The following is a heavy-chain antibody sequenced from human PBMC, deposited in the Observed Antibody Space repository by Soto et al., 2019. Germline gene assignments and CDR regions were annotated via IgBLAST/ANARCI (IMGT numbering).Heavy chain of an antibody. J-gene: IGHJ5*02. Sequence: ASVKVSCKASGYTFTSYGISWVRQAPGQGLEWMGWISAYNGNTNYAQKLQGRVTMTTDTSTSTVYMELRSLRPDDTAVYYCAMDRYCSTTSCPLKTNWFDPWGQGTLVTVSS. CDR1: GYTFTSYG. CDR3: AMDRYCSTTSCPLKTNWFDP. CDR2: ISAYNGNT. D-gene: IGHD2-2*01. V-gene: IGHV1-18*01.